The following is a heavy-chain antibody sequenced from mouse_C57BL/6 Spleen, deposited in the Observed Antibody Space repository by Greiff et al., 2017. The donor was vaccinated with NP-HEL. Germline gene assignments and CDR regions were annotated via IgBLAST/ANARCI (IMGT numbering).Heavy chain of an antibody. D-gene: IGHD2-14*01. J-gene: IGHJ2*01. CDR3: ESRYRRGYNYFDY. CDR2: IDPNSGGT. V-gene: IGHV1-72*01. Sequence: VQLQQSGAELVKPGASVKLSCKASGYTFTSYWMHWVKQRPGRGLEWIGRIDPNSGGTKYNEKFKSKATLTVDKPSSTAYMQLSSLTSEDSAVYYGESRYRRGYNYFDYWGQGTTLTVSS. CDR1: GYTFTSYW.